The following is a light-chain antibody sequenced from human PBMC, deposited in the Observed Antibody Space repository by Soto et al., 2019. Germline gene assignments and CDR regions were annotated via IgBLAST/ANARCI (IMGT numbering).Light chain of an antibody. Sequence: QLVLTQSPSASASLGASVKLTCTLSSGHSSYAIAWHQQQPEKGPRYLMKLNSDGSHSKGDGIPDRLSGSSSGAERYLTISSLQCEDEADYYCQTWGTGIQGVFGGGTKLTVL. CDR3: QTWGTGIQGV. J-gene: IGLJ3*02. CDR1: SGHSSYA. V-gene: IGLV4-69*01. CDR2: LNSDGSH.